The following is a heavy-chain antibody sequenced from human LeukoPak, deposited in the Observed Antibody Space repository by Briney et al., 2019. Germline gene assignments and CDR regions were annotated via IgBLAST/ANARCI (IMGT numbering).Heavy chain of an antibody. CDR2: IQYDGSNE. D-gene: IGHD2-8*01. CDR1: GFTFSSYA. Sequence: PGGSLRLSCVASGFTFSSYAMHLVRQAPGKGLEWVAYIQYDGSNEQYADSVKGRFSISRDSSKNILYLQMNSLRAEDTAVYYCAKDRCSNGVGCYYYYMDVWGKGTTVTISS. J-gene: IGHJ6*03. CDR3: AKDRCSNGVGCYYYYMDV. V-gene: IGHV3-30*02.